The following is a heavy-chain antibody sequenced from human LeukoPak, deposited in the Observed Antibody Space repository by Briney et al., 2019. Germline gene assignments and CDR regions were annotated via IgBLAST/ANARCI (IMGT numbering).Heavy chain of an antibody. CDR2: IRYDGSNK. V-gene: IGHV3-30*02. CDR3: AKSFIRPEGYSYSYGGFYFDY. D-gene: IGHD5-18*01. CDR1: GFTFSSFG. J-gene: IGHJ4*02. Sequence: PGGSLRLSCAASGFTFSSFGLHWVRQAPGKGLEWVAFIRYDGSNKYYADSVKGRFTISRDNSKNTLYLQMNSLRAEDTAVYYCAKSFIRPEGYSYSYGGFYFDYWGQGTLVTVSS.